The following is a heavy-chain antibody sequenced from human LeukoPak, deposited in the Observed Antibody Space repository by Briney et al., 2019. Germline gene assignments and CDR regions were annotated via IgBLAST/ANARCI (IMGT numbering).Heavy chain of an antibody. V-gene: IGHV3-30*02. CDR2: IWYGGSNK. J-gene: IGHJ3*02. D-gene: IGHD3-10*01. CDR1: AFSDKSNY. CDR3: AKDVAGAFFAFDI. Sequence: GGSLRLSCVASAFSDKSNYMSWVRQAPGKGLEWVAVIWYGGSNKYYADSVKGRFTISRDNFKNTLYLQMNSLRAEDTAVYYCAKDVAGAFFAFDIWGQGTMVTVSS.